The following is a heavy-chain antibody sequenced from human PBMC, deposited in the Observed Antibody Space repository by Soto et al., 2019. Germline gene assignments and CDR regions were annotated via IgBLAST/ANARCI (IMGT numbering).Heavy chain of an antibody. Sequence: PSETLSLTCAVSGGSISSCGYSWSWIRQPPGKGLEWIGYIYHSGSTYYNPSLKSRVTISVDRSKNQFSLKLTSVTAADTAVYYCASRLTVVGGMDVWGQGTTVTVSS. D-gene: IGHD2-15*01. CDR2: IYHSGST. J-gene: IGHJ6*02. CDR3: ASRLTVVGGMDV. V-gene: IGHV4-30-2*01. CDR1: GGSISSCGYS.